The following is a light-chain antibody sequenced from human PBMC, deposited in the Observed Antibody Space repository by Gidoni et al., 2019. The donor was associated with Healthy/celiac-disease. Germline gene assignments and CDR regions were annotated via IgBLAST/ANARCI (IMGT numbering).Light chain of an antibody. Sequence: QSALTQPAAVSWSPGQSITISCTGTSSDVGGYNDVSWHQQHPGKAPKRMIYDVSNRPSGVSNRCSGSKSGNTASLTISGLQAEDEADYYCSSYTSSSTLVVFGGGTKLTVL. CDR3: SSYTSSSTLVV. V-gene: IGLV2-14*01. CDR2: DVS. CDR1: SSDVGGYND. J-gene: IGLJ2*01.